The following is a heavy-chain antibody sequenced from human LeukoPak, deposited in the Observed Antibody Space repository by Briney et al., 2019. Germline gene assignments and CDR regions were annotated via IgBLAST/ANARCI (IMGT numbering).Heavy chain of an antibody. J-gene: IGHJ3*02. Sequence: GGSLRLSCAASGFAFSSYAMSWVRQAPGKGLEWVSAISDSGGYTYYADSVKGRFTISRDNSKNTPYLQMSSLRAEDTAVYRCAKASGSYHDAFDIWGQGTMVTVSS. CDR1: GFAFSSYA. CDR2: ISDSGGYT. D-gene: IGHD1-26*01. CDR3: AKASGSYHDAFDI. V-gene: IGHV3-23*01.